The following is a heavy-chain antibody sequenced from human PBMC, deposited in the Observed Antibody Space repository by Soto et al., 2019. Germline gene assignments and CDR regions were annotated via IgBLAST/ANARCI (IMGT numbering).Heavy chain of an antibody. CDR2: ISSSSSTI. J-gene: IGHJ6*02. V-gene: IGHV3-48*02. CDR1: GFTFSSYS. D-gene: IGHD2-2*01. Sequence: EVQLVESGGGLVQPGGSLRLSCAASGFTFSSYSMNWVRQAPGKGLEWVSYISSSSSTIYYADSVKGRFTISRDNGKNPMYRQMSSLRDEDTAVYYCASLPAGYGMDVWGQGTTVTVSS. CDR3: ASLPAGYGMDV.